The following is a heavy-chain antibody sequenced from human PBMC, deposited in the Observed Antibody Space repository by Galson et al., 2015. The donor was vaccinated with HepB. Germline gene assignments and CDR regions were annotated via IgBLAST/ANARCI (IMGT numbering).Heavy chain of an antibody. D-gene: IGHD6-19*01. CDR1: GFTFSSYG. J-gene: IGHJ4*02. V-gene: IGHV3-30*18. Sequence: SLRLSCAASGFTFSSYGMHWVRQAPGKGLEWVAVISYDGSNKYYADSVKGRFTISRDNSKNTLYLQMNSLRADDTAVYYCAKSEYSSGWIVDDWGQGTLVTVSS. CDR3: AKSEYSSGWIVDD. CDR2: ISYDGSNK.